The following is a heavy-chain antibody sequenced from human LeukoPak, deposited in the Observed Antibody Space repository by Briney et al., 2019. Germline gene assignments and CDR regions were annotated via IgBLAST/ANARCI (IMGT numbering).Heavy chain of an antibody. CDR3: ARDYSNYEGGFDP. CDR2: IIPILGIA. J-gene: IGHJ5*02. Sequence: SVKVSCKASGGTFSSYAISWVRQAPGQGLEWMGRIIPILGIANYAQKFQGRVTITADKSTSTAYMELSRLRSDDTAVYYCARDYSNYEGGFDPWGQGTLVTVSS. CDR1: GGTFSSYA. D-gene: IGHD4-11*01. V-gene: IGHV1-69*04.